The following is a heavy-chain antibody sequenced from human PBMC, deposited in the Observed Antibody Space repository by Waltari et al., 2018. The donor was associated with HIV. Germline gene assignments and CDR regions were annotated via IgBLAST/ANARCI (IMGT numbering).Heavy chain of an antibody. V-gene: IGHV5-51*01. J-gene: IGHJ4*02. Sequence: EVQLVQSGAEVKKPGESLTISCKGSGYSLTGTGIAWVRQIPGKGLEWMGIIYTGDSDTRYSPSFQGQVTISADKSISTAYLQWSSLKASDTAMYYCARRPHLGWYYFDYWGQGTLVTVSS. CDR3: ARRPHLGWYYFDY. CDR1: GYSLTGTG. CDR2: IYTGDSDT. D-gene: IGHD2-15*01.